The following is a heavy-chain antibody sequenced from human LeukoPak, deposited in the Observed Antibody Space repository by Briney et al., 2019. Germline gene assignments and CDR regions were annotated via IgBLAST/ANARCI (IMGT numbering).Heavy chain of an antibody. CDR2: IYYSGST. D-gene: IGHD4-11*01. V-gene: IGHV4-59*08. CDR1: GGSISSYY. Sequence: SETLSLTCTDSGGSISSYYWSWIRQPPGKGLEWIGYIYYSGSTNYNPSLKSRVTLSIDTSKNLFSLKLTSVTAADTAVYYCARAEINDYSRYWGQGIPVIVSS. J-gene: IGHJ4*02. CDR3: ARAEINDYSRY.